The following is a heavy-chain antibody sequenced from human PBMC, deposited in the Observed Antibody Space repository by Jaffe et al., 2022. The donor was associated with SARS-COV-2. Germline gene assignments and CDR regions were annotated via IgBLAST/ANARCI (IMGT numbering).Heavy chain of an antibody. J-gene: IGHJ6*02. D-gene: IGHD3-3*01. V-gene: IGHV3-21*01. Sequence: EVQLVESGGGLVKPGGSLRLSCAASGFTFSSYSMNWVRQAPGKGLEWVSSISSSSSYIYYADSVKGRFTISRDNAKNSLYLQMNSLRAEDTAVYYCARHPPGGSGYYYGMDVWGQGTTVTVSS. CDR1: GFTFSSYS. CDR2: ISSSSSYI. CDR3: ARHPPGGSGYYYGMDV.